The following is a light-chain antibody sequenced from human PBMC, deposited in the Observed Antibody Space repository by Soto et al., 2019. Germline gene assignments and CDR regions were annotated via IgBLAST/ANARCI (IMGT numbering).Light chain of an antibody. CDR3: SSYTSSSTLYV. Sequence: QYALTQPASVSGSPGQSITISCTGTSSDVGGYNYVSWYQQHPGKAPKLMIYEVSNRPSGVSNRFSGYKSGNTASLTISGLQAEDEADYYCSSYTSSSTLYVFGTGTKVTVL. J-gene: IGLJ1*01. CDR1: SSDVGGYNY. V-gene: IGLV2-14*01. CDR2: EVS.